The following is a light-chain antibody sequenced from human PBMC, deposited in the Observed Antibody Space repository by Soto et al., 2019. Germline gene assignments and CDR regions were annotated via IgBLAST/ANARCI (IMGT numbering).Light chain of an antibody. CDR2: GAS. V-gene: IGKV3-20*01. J-gene: IGKJ4*01. Sequence: EIVLPKSSGTLSLSPVERATLSCRASQSVSNNYLAWYQQKPGQAPRLLIYGASNRATGIPDRFSGSGSGTDFTLTISRLEPEDFAVYYCQQYGSSVTVGGGTRVEIK. CDR3: QQYGSSVT. CDR1: QSVSNNY.